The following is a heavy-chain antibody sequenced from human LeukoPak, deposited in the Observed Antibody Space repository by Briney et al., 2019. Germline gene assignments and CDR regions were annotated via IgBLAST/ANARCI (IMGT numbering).Heavy chain of an antibody. Sequence: SETLSLTCAVYGGSFSGDYWSWFRQPPGKGLEWIGEINHSGSTNYNPSLKSRVTISVDTSKNQFSLKLSSVTAADTAVYYCAGGRLLLRAFDIWGQGTMVTVSS. CDR3: AGGRLLLRAFDI. CDR2: INHSGST. CDR1: GGSFSGDY. V-gene: IGHV4-34*01. D-gene: IGHD3-22*01. J-gene: IGHJ3*02.